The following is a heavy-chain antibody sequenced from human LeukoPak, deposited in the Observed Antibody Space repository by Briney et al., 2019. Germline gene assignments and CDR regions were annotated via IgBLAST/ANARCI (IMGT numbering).Heavy chain of an antibody. CDR1: GGSISSSNW. Sequence: EPSETLSLTCAVSGGSISSSNWWSWVRQPPGKGLEWIGEIYHSGSTNYNPSLKSRVTISVDKSKNQFSLKLSSVTAADTAVYFCARHALGGSHRPLDYWGQGTLVTVSS. CDR2: IYHSGST. D-gene: IGHD1-26*01. CDR3: ARHALGGSHRPLDY. J-gene: IGHJ4*02. V-gene: IGHV4-4*02.